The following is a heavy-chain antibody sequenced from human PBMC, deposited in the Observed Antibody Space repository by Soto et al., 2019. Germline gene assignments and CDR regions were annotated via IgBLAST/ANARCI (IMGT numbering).Heavy chain of an antibody. J-gene: IGHJ6*02. Sequence: GGSLRLSCAASGFTFSGSAMHWVRQASGKGLEWVGRIRSKANSYATAYAASVKGRFTISRDDSKNTAYLQMNSLKTEDTAVYYCTRHPPRGGTAYCYGMDVWGQGTTVTVSS. D-gene: IGHD3-10*01. V-gene: IGHV3-73*01. CDR1: GFTFSGSA. CDR2: IRSKANSYAT. CDR3: TRHPPRGGTAYCYGMDV.